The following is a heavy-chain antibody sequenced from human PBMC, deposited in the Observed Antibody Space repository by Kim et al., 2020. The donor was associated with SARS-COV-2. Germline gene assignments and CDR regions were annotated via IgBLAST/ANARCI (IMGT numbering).Heavy chain of an antibody. CDR3: ARNRRSST. CDR1: GFLVSRSD. V-gene: IGHV3-48*03. Sequence: GGSLRLSCAASGFLVSRSDMNWVRQTPGKGLEWVSFIRESDSSVDYVDSVKGRFTISRDNARNSLYLQMNSLRVEDTAVYYCARNRRSSTWGQGTLVTVSS. D-gene: IGHD2-2*01. CDR2: IRESDSSV. J-gene: IGHJ5*02.